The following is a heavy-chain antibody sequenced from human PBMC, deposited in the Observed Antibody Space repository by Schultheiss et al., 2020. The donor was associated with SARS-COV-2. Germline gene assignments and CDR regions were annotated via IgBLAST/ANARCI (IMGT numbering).Heavy chain of an antibody. J-gene: IGHJ4*02. D-gene: IGHD2-2*01. Sequence: GSLRLSCAVYGGSFSGYYWSWIRQPPGKGLEWIGEINHSGGTNYNPSLESRVGISVDTSKNQFSLNLRSVTAADTAIYYCARSRDCSTSTCRPPGGVQDYWGQGTRVTVSS. CDR3: ARSRDCSTSTCRPPGGVQDY. CDR2: INHSGGT. CDR1: GGSFSGYY. V-gene: IGHV4-34*01.